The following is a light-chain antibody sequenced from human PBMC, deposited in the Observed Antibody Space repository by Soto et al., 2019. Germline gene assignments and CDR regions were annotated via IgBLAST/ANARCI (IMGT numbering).Light chain of an antibody. CDR1: ESVNGKY. Sequence: EIVLTQSPGTLSLSPGDRATLSCRASESVNGKYLAWYQQKPGQAPRLLIYDASNRATGIPARFSGSGSGTDFTLTISSLEPEDFAVYYCQQRSNWPPLTFGGGTKVEIK. V-gene: IGKV3-11*01. CDR3: QQRSNWPPLT. J-gene: IGKJ4*01. CDR2: DAS.